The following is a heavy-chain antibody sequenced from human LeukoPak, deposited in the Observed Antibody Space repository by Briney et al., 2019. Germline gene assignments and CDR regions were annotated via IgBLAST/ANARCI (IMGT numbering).Heavy chain of an antibody. CDR3: TKGGELMNY. CDR2: IYTSGST. D-gene: IGHD1-26*01. CDR1: GGSVSSGNYY. V-gene: IGHV4-61*02. Sequence: SQTLSLTCTVSGGSVSSGNYYWTWIRQPAGKGLEWIGRIYTSGSTNYNPSLKSRVTISIDASKNQFSLRLTSVTAADTAVYYCTKGGELMNYWGQGTLVTVSS. J-gene: IGHJ4*02.